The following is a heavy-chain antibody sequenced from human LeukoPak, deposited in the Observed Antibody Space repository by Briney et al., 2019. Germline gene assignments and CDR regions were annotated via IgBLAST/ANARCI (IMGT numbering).Heavy chain of an antibody. Sequence: SETLSLTCAVYGGSFSGYYWSWIRQPPGKGLEWIGEINHSGSTNYNPSLKSRVTISVDTSKNQFSLKLSSVTAADTAVYYCARVKDIVVVPAATASVWFDPWGQGTLVTVSS. CDR3: ARVKDIVVVPAATASVWFDP. D-gene: IGHD2-2*01. CDR2: INHSGST. J-gene: IGHJ5*02. CDR1: GGSFSGYY. V-gene: IGHV4-34*09.